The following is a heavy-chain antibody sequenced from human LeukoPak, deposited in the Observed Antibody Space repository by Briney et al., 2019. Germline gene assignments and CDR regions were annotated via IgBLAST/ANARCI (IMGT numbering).Heavy chain of an antibody. V-gene: IGHV4-30-4*08. CDR1: GGSISNGDHY. CDR3: ARDYDSSGSYYGMDV. J-gene: IGHJ6*02. Sequence: SETLSLTCTVSGGSISNGDHYWSWIRQHPGKGLEWIGHIYYSGSTYYNPSLKSRVTISVDTSKNQFSLKLSSVTAADTAVYYCARDYDSSGSYYGMDVWGQGTTVTVSS. D-gene: IGHD3-22*01. CDR2: IYYSGST.